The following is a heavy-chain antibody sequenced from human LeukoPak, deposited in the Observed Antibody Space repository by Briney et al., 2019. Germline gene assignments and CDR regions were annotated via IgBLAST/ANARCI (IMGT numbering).Heavy chain of an antibody. CDR2: IHYSGSS. J-gene: IGHJ5*01. D-gene: IGHD2-8*01. CDR1: GGSISSYY. Sequence: SETLSLTCTVSGGSISSYYWSWIRQPPGKGLEWIGYIHYSGSSVYNPSLKSRVTISIDTSRKQFFLKLNSVTAADTAVYFCALAPNSNWFDFWGPGTLVTVSS. V-gene: IGHV4-59*03. CDR3: ALAPNSNWFDF.